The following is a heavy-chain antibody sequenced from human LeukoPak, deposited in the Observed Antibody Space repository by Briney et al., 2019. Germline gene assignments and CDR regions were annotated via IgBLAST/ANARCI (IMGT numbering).Heavy chain of an antibody. V-gene: IGHV4-59*01. CDR2: MYDSVRI. CDR3: ATEIPYSGSYYARFDP. CDR1: GGSMISYY. Sequence: SETLSLTCTVSGGSMISYYWTWVRQTPGKGLEWIGYMYDSVRIHYNPSLESRITISLDTSKNQFSLKLRSVTAADTAVYYCATEIPYSGSYYARFDPWGQGTLVTVSS. D-gene: IGHD1-26*01. J-gene: IGHJ5*02.